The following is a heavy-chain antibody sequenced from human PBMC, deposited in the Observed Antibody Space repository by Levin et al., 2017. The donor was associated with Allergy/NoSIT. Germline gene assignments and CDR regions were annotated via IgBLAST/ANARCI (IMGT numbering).Heavy chain of an antibody. J-gene: IGHJ4*02. CDR2: ISGSGGST. Sequence: ETLSLTCAASGFTFSSYAMSWVRQAPGKGLEWVSAISGSGGSTYYADSVKGRFTISRDNSKNTLYLQMNSLRAEDTAVYYCATEPEYGDYDYWGQGTLVTVSS. CDR1: GFTFSSYA. V-gene: IGHV3-23*01. CDR3: ATEPEYGDYDY. D-gene: IGHD4-17*01.